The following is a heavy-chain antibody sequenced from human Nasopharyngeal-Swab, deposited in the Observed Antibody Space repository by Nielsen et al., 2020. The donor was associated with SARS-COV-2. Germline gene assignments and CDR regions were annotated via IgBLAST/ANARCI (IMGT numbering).Heavy chain of an antibody. Sequence: GGSLRLSCAASGFTFSSYSMNWVRQAPGKGLEWVSSISSSSSYIYYADSVKGRFTISRDNAKNSLYLQMNSLRAGDTAVYYCARAHYGGTYYYYYGMDVWGQGTTVTVSS. D-gene: IGHD4-23*01. CDR3: ARAHYGGTYYYYYGMDV. CDR2: ISSSSSYI. V-gene: IGHV3-21*01. J-gene: IGHJ6*02. CDR1: GFTFSSYS.